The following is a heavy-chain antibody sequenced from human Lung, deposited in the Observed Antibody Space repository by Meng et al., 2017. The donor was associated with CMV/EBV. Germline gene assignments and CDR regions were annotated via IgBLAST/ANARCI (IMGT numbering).Heavy chain of an antibody. Sequence: SLKISCAASGFTFDDYAMNWVRQAPGKGLEWVSSISWNSGIRDYADSVKGRFTISRDNAQNSLYLQMINLRPEDTALYYCAKDISFRGYYGSGSFDHWGQGTXVNGAS. CDR1: GFTFDDYA. CDR2: ISWNSGIR. J-gene: IGHJ4*02. V-gene: IGHV3-9*01. D-gene: IGHD3-10*01. CDR3: AKDISFRGYYGSGSFDH.